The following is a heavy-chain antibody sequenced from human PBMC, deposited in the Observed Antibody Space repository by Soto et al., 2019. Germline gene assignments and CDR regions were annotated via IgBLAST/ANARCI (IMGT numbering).Heavy chain of an antibody. D-gene: IGHD3-3*01. Sequence: GRSLRLSCAASGFTFSSYGMHWVRQAPGKGLEWVAVIWYDGSNKYYADSVKGRFTISRDNSKNTLYLQMNSLRAEDTAVYYCARVPVTIFGVVTHPPDYWGQGTLVTVPQ. CDR3: ARVPVTIFGVVTHPPDY. J-gene: IGHJ4*02. CDR1: GFTFSSYG. CDR2: IWYDGSNK. V-gene: IGHV3-33*01.